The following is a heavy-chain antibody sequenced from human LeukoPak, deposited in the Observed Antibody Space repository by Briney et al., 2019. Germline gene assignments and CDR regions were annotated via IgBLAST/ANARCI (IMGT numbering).Heavy chain of an antibody. Sequence: SETLSLTCTVSGGSISSSSYYWGWIRQPPGKGLEWIGSISYSGSTYYNPSLKSRVTISVDTSKNQFSLKLTSVTAADTAVYYCASRREFPYYFDYWGQGTLVTVSS. CDR2: ISYSGST. CDR3: ASRREFPYYFDY. CDR1: GGSISSSSYY. J-gene: IGHJ4*02. V-gene: IGHV4-39*01. D-gene: IGHD3-10*01.